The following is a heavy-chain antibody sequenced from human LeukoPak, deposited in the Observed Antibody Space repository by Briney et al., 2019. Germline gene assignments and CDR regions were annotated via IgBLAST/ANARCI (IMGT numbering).Heavy chain of an antibody. CDR1: GFTFDDYG. CDR3: AKEESGSYYAPLDY. V-gene: IGHV3-20*04. CDR2: INWNGGST. D-gene: IGHD1-26*01. J-gene: IGHJ4*02. Sequence: GGSLRLSCAASGFTFDDYGMSWVRQAPGKGLEWVSGINWNGGSTGYADSVKGRFTISRDNSKNTLYLQMNSLRAEDTAVYYCAKEESGSYYAPLDYWGQGTLVTVSS.